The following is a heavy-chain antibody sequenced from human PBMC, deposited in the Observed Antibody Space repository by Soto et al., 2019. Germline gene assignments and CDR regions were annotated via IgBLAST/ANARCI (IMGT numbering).Heavy chain of an antibody. J-gene: IGHJ4*02. D-gene: IGHD3-10*01. V-gene: IGHV1-18*01. CDR1: GYTFIDYG. CDR3: ARDYLYRSGSSYGNPGY. CDR2: ISTSTGNT. Sequence: QVQLVQSGVEVKKPGASVKVSCKASGYTFIDYGITWVRQAPGQGLEWMGWISTSTGNTKYAQKFQGRVTMTADTSTAYMELRSLRSDDTAVYFCARDYLYRSGSSYGNPGYWGQGTLVTVSS.